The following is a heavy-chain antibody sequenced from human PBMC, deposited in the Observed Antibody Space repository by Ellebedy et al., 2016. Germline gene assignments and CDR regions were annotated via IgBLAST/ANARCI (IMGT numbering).Heavy chain of an antibody. J-gene: IGHJ4*02. CDR3: AHRTTVTSVDY. V-gene: IGHV2-5*01. CDR2: IYGHDDK. CDR1: GFSLTTSTVV. D-gene: IGHD4-11*01. Sequence: SGPTLVKPTQTLTLTCTFSGFSLTTSTVVVGWVRQPPGRAPEWLAFIYGHDDKRYSPSLRNRLTITKDSSNNRVVLTMTNMDPVDTGTYFCAHRTTVTSVDYWGQGTLVTVSS.